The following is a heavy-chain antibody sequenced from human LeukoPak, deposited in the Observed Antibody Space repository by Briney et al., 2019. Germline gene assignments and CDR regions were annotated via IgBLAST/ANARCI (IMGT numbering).Heavy chain of an antibody. J-gene: IGHJ4*02. CDR2: INHSGST. CDR1: GGSFSGYY. D-gene: IGHD1-26*01. CDR3: AREQWELPRGTYYFDY. V-gene: IGHV4-34*01. Sequence: SETLSLTCAVSGGSFSGYYWSWIRQPPGKGLEWIGEINHSGSTNYNPSLKSRVTISVDTSKNQFSLKLSSVTAADTAVYYCAREQWELPRGTYYFDYWGQGTLVSVSS.